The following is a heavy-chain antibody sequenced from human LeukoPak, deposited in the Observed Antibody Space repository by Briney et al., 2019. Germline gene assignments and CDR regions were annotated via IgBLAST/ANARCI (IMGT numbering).Heavy chain of an antibody. V-gene: IGHV1-69*13. CDR3: ARDKGIAARL. D-gene: IGHD6-6*01. J-gene: IGHJ4*02. CDR2: IIPIFSTA. Sequence: ASVKVSCKASGGTFSSSAISWVRQAPGQGLEWMGGIIPIFSTADYAQKFQGRVTITADESTSTAYMELSSLRSEDTAVYYCARDKGIAARLWGQGTLVTVSS. CDR1: GGTFSSSA.